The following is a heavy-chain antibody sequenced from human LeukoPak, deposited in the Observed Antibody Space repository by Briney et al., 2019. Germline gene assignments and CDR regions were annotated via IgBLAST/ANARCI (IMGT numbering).Heavy chain of an antibody. CDR3: ARDQGYYDSRGYLFWFDP. J-gene: IGHJ5*02. CDR1: GYTFTDYY. V-gene: IGHV1-2*02. D-gene: IGHD3-22*01. Sequence: PMASVKVSCTASGYTFTDYYIHWVRQAPGQGLEWMGWMNPNSGGTNYAQKFQGRVTMTRDTSISTAYMELSRLRSDDTAVYYCARDQGYYDSRGYLFWFDPWGQGTLVTVSS. CDR2: MNPNSGGT.